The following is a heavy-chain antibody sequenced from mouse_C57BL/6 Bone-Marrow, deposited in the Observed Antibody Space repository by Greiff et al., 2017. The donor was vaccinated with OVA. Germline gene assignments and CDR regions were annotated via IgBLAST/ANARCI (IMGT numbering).Heavy chain of an antibody. CDR2: ISSGSSTI. J-gene: IGHJ2*01. Sequence: EVHLVESGGGLVKPGGSLKLSCAASGFTFSDYGMHWVRQAPEKGLEWVAYISSGSSTIYYADTVKGRFTISRDNAKNTLFLQMTSLRSEDTAMYYCARRVITTASYFDYWGQGTTLTVSS. CDR1: GFTFSDYG. CDR3: ARRVITTASYFDY. V-gene: IGHV5-17*01. D-gene: IGHD2-4*01.